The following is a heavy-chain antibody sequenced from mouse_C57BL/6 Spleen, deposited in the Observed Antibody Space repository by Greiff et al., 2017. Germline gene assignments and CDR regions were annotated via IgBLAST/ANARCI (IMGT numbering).Heavy chain of an antibody. CDR3: ARGEDIKLYFDY. V-gene: IGHV1-53*01. Sequence: VQLQQPGTELVKPGASVKLSCKASGYTFTRYWMPWVKQRPGQGLEWIGNINPSNGGTNYNEKFKSKATLTVDKSSSTAYMQLSSLTSEDSAVYYCARGEDIKLYFDYWGQGTTRTVSS. D-gene: IGHD1-1*01. J-gene: IGHJ2*01. CDR1: GYTFTRYW. CDR2: INPSNGGT.